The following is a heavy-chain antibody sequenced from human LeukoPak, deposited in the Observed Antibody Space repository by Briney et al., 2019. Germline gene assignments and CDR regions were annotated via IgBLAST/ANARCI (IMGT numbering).Heavy chain of an antibody. V-gene: IGHV3-23*01. CDR2: ISGSGGST. CDR3: AKDSDADSSGWYY. CDR1: GFTFSSYA. J-gene: IGHJ4*02. Sequence: GGSLRPSCAASGFTFSSYAMSWVRQAPGKGLEWVSAISGSGGSTYYADSVKGRFTISRDNSKNTLYLQMNSLRAEDTAVYYCAKDSDADSSGWYYWGQGTLVTVSS. D-gene: IGHD6-19*01.